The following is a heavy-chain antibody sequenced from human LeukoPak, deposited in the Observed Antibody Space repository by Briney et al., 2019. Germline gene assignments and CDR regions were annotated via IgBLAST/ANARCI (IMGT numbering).Heavy chain of an antibody. CDR2: IYYSGST. CDR1: GGSINNSSYY. J-gene: IGHJ4*02. V-gene: IGHV4-61*01. D-gene: IGHD6-13*01. CDR3: ARGAGSSWLY. Sequence: SETLSLTCTVSGGSINNSSYYWNWIRQPPGKGLGWIGYIYYSGSTNYNPSLKSRVIMSVDTSKNQFSLKLSSVTAADTAVYYCARGAGSSWLYWGQGTLVTVSS.